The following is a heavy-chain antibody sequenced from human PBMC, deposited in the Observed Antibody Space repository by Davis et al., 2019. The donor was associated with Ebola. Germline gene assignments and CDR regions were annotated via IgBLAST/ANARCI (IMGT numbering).Heavy chain of an antibody. V-gene: IGHV3-13*01. CDR3: ARAGFGSTWFDC. J-gene: IGHJ5*01. D-gene: IGHD6-13*01. CDR2: IGAAGDT. Sequence: PGGSLRLSCAASGFTFSSYWMSWVRQATGKGLEWVSAIGAAGDTYYPVSVKGRFTISRENAKNSLYLQMNSLRAEDTAVYYCARAGFGSTWFDCWGQGILVTVSS. CDR1: GFTFSSYW.